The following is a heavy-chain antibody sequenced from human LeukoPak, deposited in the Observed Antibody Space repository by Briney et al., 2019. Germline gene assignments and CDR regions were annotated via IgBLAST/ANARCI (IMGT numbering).Heavy chain of an antibody. CDR1: GFTFSSYH. Sequence: GGSLRLSCVVSGFTFSSYHMNRVRQAPGKGLEWVSSISTSRNYIYYADSVTGRFTISRDNAKNSLYLQMNSLRAEDTAVYYCARRAMTERGVSYGLDYWGQGTLVTVSS. CDR2: ISTSRNYI. J-gene: IGHJ4*02. V-gene: IGHV3-21*01. D-gene: IGHD5-18*01. CDR3: ARRAMTERGVSYGLDY.